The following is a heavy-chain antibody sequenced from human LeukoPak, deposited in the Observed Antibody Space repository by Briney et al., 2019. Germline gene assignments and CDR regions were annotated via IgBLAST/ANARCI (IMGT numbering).Heavy chain of an antibody. D-gene: IGHD3-10*01. Sequence: GESLKISCKGAGYGFTSYWIGWVGQMPGKGLEWMVIIYPGDSDTRYSPSFEGQVTISADKSISTAYLQWSSLKASDPAMYYCARHYGSGNYFWDYYYMDVWGKGTTVTISS. CDR1: GYGFTSYW. J-gene: IGHJ6*03. V-gene: IGHV5-51*01. CDR2: IYPGDSDT. CDR3: ARHYGSGNYFWDYYYMDV.